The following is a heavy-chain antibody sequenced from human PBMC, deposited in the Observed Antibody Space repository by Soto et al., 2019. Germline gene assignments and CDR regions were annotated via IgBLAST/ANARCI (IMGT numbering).Heavy chain of an antibody. J-gene: IGHJ6*02. CDR1: GYTFTSYG. V-gene: IGHV1-18*04. CDR2: ISAYNGNT. Sequence: QVQLVQSGAEVKKPGASVKVSCKASGYTFTSYGISWVRQAPGQGLEWMGWISAYNGNTNYAQKLQGRVTMTTDTSTSTAYMALRSLRSDDTAVYYCAREVVVVPAAGNYYYYGMDVWGQGTTVTVSS. D-gene: IGHD2-2*01. CDR3: AREVVVVPAAGNYYYYGMDV.